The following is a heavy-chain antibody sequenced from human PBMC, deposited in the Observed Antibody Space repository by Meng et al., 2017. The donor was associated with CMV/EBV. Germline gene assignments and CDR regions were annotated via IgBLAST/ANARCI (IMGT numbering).Heavy chain of an antibody. CDR3: ARIAYGGNSGYFDY. CDR1: GFSLSTSGMC. D-gene: IGHD4-23*01. J-gene: IGHJ4*02. Sequence: SGPTLVKPTQTLTLTCTFSGFSLSTSGMCVSWVRQPPGKALEWLALIDWDDDKYYSTSLKTRLTISKDNSKNQVVLTMTNMDPVDTATYYCARIAYGGNSGYFDYWGQGTLVTVSS. CDR2: IDWDDDK. V-gene: IGHV2-70*20.